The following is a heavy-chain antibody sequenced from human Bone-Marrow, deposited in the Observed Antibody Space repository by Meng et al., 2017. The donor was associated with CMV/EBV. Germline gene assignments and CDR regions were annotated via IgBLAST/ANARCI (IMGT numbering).Heavy chain of an antibody. CDR1: FNRIA. D-gene: IGHD2-2*02. CDR3: ARAGYCSSTSCYTGLDY. Sequence: FNRIAVFWGNQLRGKGVGRVGGISERRRNKSYTASEKGRFTISRDNPKNTLYLQMISLRAEDTAVYYCARAGYCSSTSCYTGLDYWGHGTLVTVSS. V-gene: IGHV3-30*04. CDR2: ISERRRNK. J-gene: IGHJ4*01.